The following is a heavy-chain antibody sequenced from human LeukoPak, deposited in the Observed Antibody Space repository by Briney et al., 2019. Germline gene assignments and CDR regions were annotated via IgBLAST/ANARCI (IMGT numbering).Heavy chain of an antibody. CDR1: GYTFTGYY. CDR3: ARDSTIFGVVPENWFDP. D-gene: IGHD3-3*01. V-gene: IGHV1-2*02. J-gene: IGHJ5*02. Sequence: ASVKVSCKASGYTFTGYYMHRVRQAPGQGLEWMGWINPNSGGTNYAQKFQGRVTMTRDTSISTAYMELSRLRSDDTAVYYCARDSTIFGVVPENWFDPWGQGTLVTVSS. CDR2: INPNSGGT.